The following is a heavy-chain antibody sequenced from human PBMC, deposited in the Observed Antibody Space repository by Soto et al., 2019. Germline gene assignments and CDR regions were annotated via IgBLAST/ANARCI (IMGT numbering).Heavy chain of an antibody. CDR1: RHSFTSSW. J-gene: IGHJ4*02. CDR2: IYPGDGDT. D-gene: IGHD6-19*01. Sequence: GESLKISCKGSRHSFTSSWIAWVRQMPGKGLEWMGIIYPGDGDTRYSPSFQGQVTISGDKSINTAYLQWSSLKTSDTAMYYCARRGDGWDFDYWGQGTLVTVSS. CDR3: ARRGDGWDFDY. V-gene: IGHV5-51*01.